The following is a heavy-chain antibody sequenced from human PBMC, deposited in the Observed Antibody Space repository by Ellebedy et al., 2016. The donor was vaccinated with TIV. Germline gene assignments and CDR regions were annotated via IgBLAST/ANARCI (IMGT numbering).Heavy chain of an antibody. J-gene: IGHJ6*02. D-gene: IGHD3-22*01. CDR1: EFTFSSPR. CDR3: ARSYDSRGYRGVGMDV. CDR2: IHSDGSST. V-gene: IGHV3-74*01. Sequence: GESLKISCAASEFTFSSPRMPRVRQPPGKGLVWVSRIHSDGSSTSYADSVKGRFTISRDNAKNTLYLQMNSLRAEDTAVYYCARSYDSRGYRGVGMDVWGQGTTVTVSS.